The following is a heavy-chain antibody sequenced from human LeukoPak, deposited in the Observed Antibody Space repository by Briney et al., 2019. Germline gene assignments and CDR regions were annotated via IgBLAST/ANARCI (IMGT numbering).Heavy chain of an antibody. CDR3: ARARDDFWSYYYYYMDV. J-gene: IGHJ6*03. Sequence: GSLRLSCVASGFTFSSYAMHWVRQAPGKGLEYVSAISSNGGSTYYANSVKGRFIISRDNSKNTLYLQMGSLRAEDMAVYYCARARDDFWSYYYYYMDVWGKGTTVTVSS. D-gene: IGHD3-3*01. CDR2: ISSNGGST. CDR1: GFTFSSYA. V-gene: IGHV3-64*01.